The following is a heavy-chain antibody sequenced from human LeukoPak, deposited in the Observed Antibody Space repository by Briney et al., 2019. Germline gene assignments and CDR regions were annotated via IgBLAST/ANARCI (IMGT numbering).Heavy chain of an antibody. CDR3: ARDLPDYDFWSGYSYYFDY. Sequence: GGSLRLSCAASGFTFSSYWMSWVRQAPGKGLEWVANIKQDGSEKYYVDSVKGRFTISRDNAKNSLYLQMNSLRAEDTAVYYCARDLPDYDFWSGYSYYFDYWGQGTLVTVSS. V-gene: IGHV3-7*04. D-gene: IGHD3-3*01. CDR2: IKQDGSEK. CDR1: GFTFSSYW. J-gene: IGHJ4*02.